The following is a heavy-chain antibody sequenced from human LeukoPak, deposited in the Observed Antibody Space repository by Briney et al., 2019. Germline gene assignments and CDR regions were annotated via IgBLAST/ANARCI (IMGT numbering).Heavy chain of an antibody. J-gene: IGHJ4*02. D-gene: IGHD3-22*01. CDR3: ARRKKSSGYYDY. Sequence: GESLKISCKGSGYSFTSYWIGCVSQMPAKDLEWMGIIYPGDSDTRYSPSFQGQVTISADKSISTAYLQWSSLKASDTAMYYCARRKKSSGYYDYWGQGTLVTVSS. CDR2: IYPGDSDT. CDR1: GYSFTSYW. V-gene: IGHV5-51*01.